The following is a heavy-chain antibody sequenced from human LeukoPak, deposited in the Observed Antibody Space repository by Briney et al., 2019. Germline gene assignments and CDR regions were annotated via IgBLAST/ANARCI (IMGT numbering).Heavy chain of an antibody. CDR2: INYFGNT. CDR1: GGSIDSGDYY. D-gene: IGHD3-22*01. J-gene: IGHJ4*02. V-gene: IGHV4-30-4*08. CDR3: ARGSSGYYWY. Sequence: SETLSLTCTVSGGSIDSGDYYWSWIRQPPGKGLEWIGFINYFGNTYYNPSLKSRTTISLGTSKNQFSLKLIFVTAADTAVYYCARGSSGYYWYWGQGTLVTVSS.